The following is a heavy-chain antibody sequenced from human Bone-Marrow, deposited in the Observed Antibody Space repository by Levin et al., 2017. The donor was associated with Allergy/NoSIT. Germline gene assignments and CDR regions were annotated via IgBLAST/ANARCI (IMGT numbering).Heavy chain of an antibody. J-gene: IGHJ4*02. D-gene: IGHD6-13*01. CDR3: ARNGVGTAAGTA. V-gene: IGHV3-66*01. Sequence: GGSLRLSCAASGFSVSRNYMSWVRQAPGKGLEWVSLIYSGGDTQYADSVKGRFTISRDNSRNTLYLQMNSLRGDETAVYYCARNGVGTAAGTAWGQGTLVTVSS. CDR1: GFSVSRNY. CDR2: IYSGGDT.